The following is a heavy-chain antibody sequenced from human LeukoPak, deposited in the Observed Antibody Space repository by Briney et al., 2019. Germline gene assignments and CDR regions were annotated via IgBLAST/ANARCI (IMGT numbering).Heavy chain of an antibody. Sequence: GGSLRLSCAASGFTFSSTYAMSWVRQAPGKGLVWVARINKDGRSASYADSMKGRFTISRDNRKNTSYLQMNRLRDEDTAVYFCTRDMIRGVFNYWGQGTLVSISS. CDR2: INKDGRSA. V-gene: IGHV3-74*01. J-gene: IGHJ4*02. D-gene: IGHD3-10*01. CDR3: TRDMIRGVFNY. CDR1: GFTFSSTYA.